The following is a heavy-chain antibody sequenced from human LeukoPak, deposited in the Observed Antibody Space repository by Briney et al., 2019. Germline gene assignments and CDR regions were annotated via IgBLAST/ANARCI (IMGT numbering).Heavy chain of an antibody. Sequence: ASVKVSCKASRYTFTGYYMHWVRQAPGQGLECMGWINPNSGGTNYAQKFQGRVTMTRDTSISTAYMELSRLRSDDTAVYYCARGGITMIVVVRDYWGQGTLVTVSS. CDR2: INPNSGGT. CDR3: ARGGITMIVVVRDY. J-gene: IGHJ4*02. D-gene: IGHD3-22*01. CDR1: RYTFTGYY. V-gene: IGHV1-2*02.